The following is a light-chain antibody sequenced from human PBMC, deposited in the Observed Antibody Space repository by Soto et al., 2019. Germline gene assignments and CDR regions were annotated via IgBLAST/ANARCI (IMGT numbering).Light chain of an antibody. J-gene: IGKJ1*01. V-gene: IGKV3-20*01. CDR2: GAS. Sequence: IAVKPFPATLAWSPRRGTPHRCRASQGIGGTLAWYEQRHGQAPRLLSYGASTRATGITARFSGSGHGTDFTLNISRLEAEDYAVYYCQQYGSSGKFGQGTRW. CDR1: QGIGGT. CDR3: QQYGSSGK.